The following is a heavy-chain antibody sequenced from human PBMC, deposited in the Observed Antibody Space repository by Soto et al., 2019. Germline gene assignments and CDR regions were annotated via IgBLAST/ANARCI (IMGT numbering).Heavy chain of an antibody. Sequence: QVQLVQSGAEVKKPGSSVKVSCKASGGTFSSYAITWVRQAPGQGLEWMGGIIPILGTTNYAQKFQGRVTITADESSSTSYMELISLRSPYTAMYFCTRNRDYWGQGTLVTVSP. CDR2: IIPILGTT. CDR1: GGTFSSYA. CDR3: TRNRDY. V-gene: IGHV1-69*12. J-gene: IGHJ4*02.